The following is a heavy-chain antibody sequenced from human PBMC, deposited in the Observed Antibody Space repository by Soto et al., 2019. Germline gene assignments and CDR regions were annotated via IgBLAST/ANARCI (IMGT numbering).Heavy chain of an antibody. J-gene: IGHJ6*02. CDR3: ARDVQWLSSGAYYGMDV. CDR1: GYTFTSYY. V-gene: IGHV1-46*01. D-gene: IGHD6-19*01. Sequence: GASVKVSCKASGYTFTSYYMHWVRQAPGQGLEWLGIINPGGGSTSYAQKFQGRVTMTRDTSTSTVYVELNSLRSEDTAVYYCARDVQWLSSGAYYGMDVWGQGTTVTVSS. CDR2: INPGGGST.